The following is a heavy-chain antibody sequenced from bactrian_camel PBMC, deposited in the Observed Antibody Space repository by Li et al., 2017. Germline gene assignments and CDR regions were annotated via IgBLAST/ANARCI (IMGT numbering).Heavy chain of an antibody. CDR1: SYPIANTN. Sequence: HVQLVESGGGSVQAGGSLTLSCAASSYPIANTNVAWFRQVSGKEREGVASLTSGDAIHYADSVKGRFTISQDNAKHTLYLQMNSLKPEDTAMYYCIARGRDGSCGGDELLLDYWGQGTQVTV. CDR3: IARGRDGSCGGDELLLDY. CDR2: LTSGDAI. V-gene: IGHV3S60*01. J-gene: IGHJ4*01. D-gene: IGHD2*01.